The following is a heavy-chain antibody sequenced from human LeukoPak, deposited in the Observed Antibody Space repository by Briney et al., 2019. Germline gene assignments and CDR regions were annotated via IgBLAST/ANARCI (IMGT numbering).Heavy chain of an antibody. J-gene: IGHJ6*03. CDR1: GYTFTSYG. D-gene: IGHD3-3*01. CDR3: ARGYSDFWSGLRAWGRYYMDV. Sequence: GASVKVSCKASGYTFTSYGISWVRQAPGQGLEWMGWISAYNGNTNYAQKLQGRVTMTTDTSTSTAYMELRSLRSDDTAVYYCARGYSDFWSGLRAWGRYYMDVWGKGTTVTVSS. V-gene: IGHV1-18*01. CDR2: ISAYNGNT.